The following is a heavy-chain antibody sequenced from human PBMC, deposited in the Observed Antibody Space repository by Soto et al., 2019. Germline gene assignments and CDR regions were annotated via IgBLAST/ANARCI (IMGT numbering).Heavy chain of an antibody. J-gene: IGHJ4*02. Sequence: ASVKVSCKASGYTFTSYYIHWVRQAPGQGLEWMGKIKPSGGSTSNAQKIQGRVTMTRDTSTSTVYMELSSLRFEDTAVYYCARRGYSYGYVDYWGLGTLVTVSS. D-gene: IGHD5-18*01. CDR2: IKPSGGST. V-gene: IGHV1-46*03. CDR1: GYTFTSYY. CDR3: ARRGYSYGYVDY.